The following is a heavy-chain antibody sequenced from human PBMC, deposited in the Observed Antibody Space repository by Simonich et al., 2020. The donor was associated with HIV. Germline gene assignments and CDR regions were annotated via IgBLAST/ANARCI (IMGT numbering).Heavy chain of an antibody. CDR1: GFTFSSYA. CDR3: ASGGSISSVWADDY. CDR2: IKYDGSNK. V-gene: IGHV3-30*07. Sequence: QVQLVESGGGVVQPGRSLRLSCAASGFTFSSYAMHWFRQAPGKGLEWVAVIKYDGSNKYYADSVKGRFTISRDNSKNTLYLQMNSLRAEDTAVYYCASGGSISSVWADDYWGQGTLVTVSS. J-gene: IGHJ4*02. D-gene: IGHD3-16*01.